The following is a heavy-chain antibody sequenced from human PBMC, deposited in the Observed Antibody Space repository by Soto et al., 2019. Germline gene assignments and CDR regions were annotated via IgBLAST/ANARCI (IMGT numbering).Heavy chain of an antibody. D-gene: IGHD4-17*01. CDR1: GYSFTSYW. CDR3: ARNYGDSYYYYYMDV. V-gene: IGHV5-51*01. CDR2: IYPGDSDT. J-gene: IGHJ6*03. Sequence: GESLKISCKGSGYSFTSYWIGWVRQMPGKGLEWMGIIYPGDSDTRYSPSFQGQVTISADKSISTAYLQWSSLKASDTAMYYCARNYGDSYYYYYMDVWGKGTTVTVSS.